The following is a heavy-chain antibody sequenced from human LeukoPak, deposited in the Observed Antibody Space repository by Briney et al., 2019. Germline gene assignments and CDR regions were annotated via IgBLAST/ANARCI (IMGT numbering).Heavy chain of an antibody. CDR3: ARVGCSSTSCYTKGPNNWFDP. V-gene: IGHV1-69*01. J-gene: IGHJ5*02. CDR1: GGTFSSYA. Sequence: GSSVKVSCKASGGTFSSYAISWVRQAPGQGLEWMGGIIPIFGTANYAQKFQGRVTITADESTSTAYVELSSLRSEDTAVYYCARVGCSSTSCYTKGPNNWFDPWGQGTLVTVSS. CDR2: IIPIFGTA. D-gene: IGHD2-2*02.